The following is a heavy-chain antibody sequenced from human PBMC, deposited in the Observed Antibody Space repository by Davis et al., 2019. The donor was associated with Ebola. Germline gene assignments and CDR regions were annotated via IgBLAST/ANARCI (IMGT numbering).Heavy chain of an antibody. J-gene: IGHJ6*02. CDR2: INGGNGDT. CDR1: GYIFTRYS. V-gene: IGHV1-3*01. CDR3: ARDEDV. Sequence: ASVKVSCKTSGYIFTRYSIHWVRQAPGEGLEWVGWINGGNGDTKCSQKFQGRVTFTRDASVSTAYMELSSLRSEDTAMYYCARDEDVWGQGTTVTVSS.